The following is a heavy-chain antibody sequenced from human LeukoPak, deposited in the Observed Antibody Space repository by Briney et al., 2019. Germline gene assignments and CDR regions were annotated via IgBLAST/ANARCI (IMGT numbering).Heavy chain of an antibody. D-gene: IGHD3/OR15-3a*01. CDR2: TSDRGDYT. J-gene: IGHJ4*02. CDR3: ARDSGHHYYFDY. V-gene: IGHV3-23*01. Sequence: GGSLRLSCAASGFTFTSYSMSWVRQAPGKGLEWVSGTSDRGDYTYYADSVKGRFTISRDSSKNTLFLQMNSLRAEDTAVYYCARDSGHHYYFDYWGQGTLVTVSS. CDR1: GFTFTSYS.